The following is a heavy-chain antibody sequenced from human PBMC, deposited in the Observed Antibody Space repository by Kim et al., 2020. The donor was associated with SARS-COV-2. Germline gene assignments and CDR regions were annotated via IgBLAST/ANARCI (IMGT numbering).Heavy chain of an antibody. V-gene: IGHV3-13*04. Sequence: GGSLRLSCAASGFTFSSYDMHWVRQATGKGLEWVSAIGTAGDTYYPGSVKGRFTISRENAKNSLYLQMNSLRAGDTAVYYCARGVGIVGATDAFDIWGQGTMVTVSS. J-gene: IGHJ3*02. D-gene: IGHD1-26*01. CDR2: IGTAGDT. CDR1: GFTFSSYD. CDR3: ARGVGIVGATDAFDI.